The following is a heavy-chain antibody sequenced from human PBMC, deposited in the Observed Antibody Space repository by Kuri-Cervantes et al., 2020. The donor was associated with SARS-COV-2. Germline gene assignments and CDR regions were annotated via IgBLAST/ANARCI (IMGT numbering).Heavy chain of an antibody. CDR3: VTDSTANNWDPDAFDA. D-gene: IGHD1-1*01. J-gene: IGHJ3*01. CDR1: GYTLSELS. Sequence: ASVKVSCKVSGYTLSELSIHWVRQPPGQGLEWMGGYHPDDGETFYAQKFQGRVTMTEDTSTDTAYMELSSLGSEDTAVYYCVTDSTANNWDPDAFDAWGQGTMVTVSS. CDR2: YHPDDGET. V-gene: IGHV1-24*01.